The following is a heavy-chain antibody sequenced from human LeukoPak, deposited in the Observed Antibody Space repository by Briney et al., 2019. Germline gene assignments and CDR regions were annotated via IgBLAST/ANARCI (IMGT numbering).Heavy chain of an antibody. CDR1: GGSISGSTSY. J-gene: IGHJ5*02. D-gene: IGHD3-22*01. Sequence: SETLSLTCTVSGGSISGSTSYWGWIRQSPGKGLEWIGLLNYSGTTYYNPSFKSRVSISIDRSRTQFSLKLSSVTAADTAFYYCSRYDTDTGDFDPWGQGTLVTISS. CDR3: SRYDTDTGDFDP. V-gene: IGHV4-39*07. CDR2: LNYSGTT.